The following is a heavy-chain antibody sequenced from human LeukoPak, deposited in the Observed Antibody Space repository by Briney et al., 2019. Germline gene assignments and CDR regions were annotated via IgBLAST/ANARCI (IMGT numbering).Heavy chain of an antibody. D-gene: IGHD3-22*01. CDR2: IRSKANSYAT. CDR3: TRHPYYYDSSGYPFDY. J-gene: IGHJ4*02. V-gene: IGHV3-73*01. Sequence: PGGSLRLSCAASGFTFSGSSMHWVRQASGKGLEWVGRIRSKANSYATAYAASVKGRFTISRDDSKNTAYLQMNSLKTEDTAVYYCTRHPYYYDSSGYPFDYWGQGTLVTVSS. CDR1: GFTFSGSS.